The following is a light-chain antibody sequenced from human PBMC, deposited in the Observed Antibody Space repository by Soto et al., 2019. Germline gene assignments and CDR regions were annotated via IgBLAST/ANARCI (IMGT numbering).Light chain of an antibody. CDR2: DAS. Sequence: EIVSTQSPATLSVSPGERATLSCRASQSVSSTYLAWFQQKPGQAPRLLIYDASSRATGIPDRFSGSGSGTDFTLTISRLEPADFAVYYCQQSGSSPWTFGQGTKVDIK. V-gene: IGKV3-20*01. CDR3: QQSGSSPWT. CDR1: QSVSSTY. J-gene: IGKJ1*01.